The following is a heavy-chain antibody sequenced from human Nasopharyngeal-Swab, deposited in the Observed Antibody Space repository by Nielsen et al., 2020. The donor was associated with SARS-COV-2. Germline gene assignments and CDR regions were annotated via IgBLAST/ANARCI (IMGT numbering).Heavy chain of an antibody. D-gene: IGHD1-20*01. CDR3: AKDHNWNPPFPAFFDY. CDR1: GFTFSSYA. Sequence: GGSLKLSCAASGFTFSSYALSWFRQAPGKGLEWVSAISGSGGSTSYEDSVKGRFTISRDNSKNTLYLQMTSLRAEDTAVYYCAKDHNWNPPFPAFFDYWGQGTLVTVSS. CDR2: ISGSGGST. J-gene: IGHJ4*02. V-gene: IGHV3-23*01.